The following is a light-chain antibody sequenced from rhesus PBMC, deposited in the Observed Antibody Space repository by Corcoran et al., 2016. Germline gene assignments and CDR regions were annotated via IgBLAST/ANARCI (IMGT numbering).Light chain of an antibody. CDR1: QDISNW. J-gene: IGKJ1*01. V-gene: IGKV1-33*02. CDR3: QQHNSHPWT. CDR2: TAS. Sequence: DIQMTQSPSSLSASVGDRVTITCQASQDISNWLVWYQQKPGQAPKLLIYTASSLQSGVPSRFSGSGSGTDFTLTISSLQPEYFATYYCQQHNSHPWTFGQGTKVEIK.